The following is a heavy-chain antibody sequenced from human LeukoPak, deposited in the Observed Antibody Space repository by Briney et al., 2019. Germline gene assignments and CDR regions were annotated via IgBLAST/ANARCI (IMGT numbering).Heavy chain of an antibody. V-gene: IGHV4-34*01. Sequence: SETLSLTCAVYGGSFSGYYWSWIRQPPGKGLEWIGEINHSGSTNYNPSLKSRVTISVDTSKNQFSLKLSSVTAADTAVYSCARGPLRWFDYWGQGTLVTVSS. D-gene: IGHD4-17*01. CDR3: ARGPLRWFDY. J-gene: IGHJ5*01. CDR2: INHSGST. CDR1: GGSFSGYY.